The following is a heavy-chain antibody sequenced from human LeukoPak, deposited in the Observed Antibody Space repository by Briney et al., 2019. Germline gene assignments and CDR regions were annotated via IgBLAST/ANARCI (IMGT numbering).Heavy chain of an antibody. CDR2: ISGSGGST. Sequence: GGSLRLSCAASGFTFSSYAMSWVSQAPGKGLEWVSAISGSGGSTYYADSVKGRFTISRDNSKNTLYLQMNSLRAEDTAVYYCAKGPHYGPNITPFDYWGQGTLVTVSS. V-gene: IGHV3-23*01. J-gene: IGHJ4*02. CDR3: AKGPHYGPNITPFDY. CDR1: GFTFSSYA. D-gene: IGHD4-17*01.